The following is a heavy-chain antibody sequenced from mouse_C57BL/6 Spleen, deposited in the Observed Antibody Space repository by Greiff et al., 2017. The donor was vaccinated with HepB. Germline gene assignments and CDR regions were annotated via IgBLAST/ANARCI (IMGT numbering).Heavy chain of an antibody. Sequence: VQLQQSGAELARPGASVKLSCKASGYTFTSYGISWVKQRTGQGLEWIGEIYPRSGNTYYNEKFKGKATLTADKSSSTAYMELRRLTSEDSAAYFCERKPITTVVEYAMDYWGQGTSVTVSS. V-gene: IGHV1-81*01. J-gene: IGHJ4*01. D-gene: IGHD1-1*01. CDR1: GYTFTSYG. CDR2: IYPRSGNT. CDR3: ERKPITTVVEYAMDY.